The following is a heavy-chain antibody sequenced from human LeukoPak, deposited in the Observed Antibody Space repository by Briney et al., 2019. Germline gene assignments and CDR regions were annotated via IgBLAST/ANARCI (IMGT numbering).Heavy chain of an antibody. D-gene: IGHD6-19*01. Sequence: PGGSLRLSCAASEFTFSSYWMSWVRQAPGKGLEWVANIKQDGSERNYVDSVKGRFTISRVNAKNSLYLQMNSLRAEDTAVYYCARDGGWYRDYWGQGTLVTVSS. CDR3: ARDGGWYRDY. J-gene: IGHJ4*02. V-gene: IGHV3-7*01. CDR2: IKQDGSER. CDR1: EFTFSSYW.